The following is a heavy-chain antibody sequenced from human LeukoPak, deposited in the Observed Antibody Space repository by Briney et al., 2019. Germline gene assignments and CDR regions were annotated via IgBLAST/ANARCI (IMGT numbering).Heavy chain of an antibody. Sequence: SVKVSCKASGGTFSSYAISWVRQAPGQGLEWMGRIIPILGIANYAQKFQGGVTITADKSTSTAYMELSSLRSEDTAVYYCASQKGLAVAGTYCYYYYGMDVWGQGTTVTVSS. V-gene: IGHV1-69*04. CDR1: GGTFSSYA. CDR2: IIPILGIA. CDR3: ASQKGLAVAGTYCYYYYGMDV. D-gene: IGHD6-19*01. J-gene: IGHJ6*02.